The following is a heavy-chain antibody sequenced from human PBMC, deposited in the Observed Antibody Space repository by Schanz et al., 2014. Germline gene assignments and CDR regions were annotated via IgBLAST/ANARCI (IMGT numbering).Heavy chain of an antibody. CDR1: GYTFTGHH. V-gene: IGHV1-2*02. CDR2: INPNSGDR. D-gene: IGHD6-13*01. Sequence: QVQLLQSGAEVKKPGASVKVSCKASGYTFTGHHMHWVRQAPGQGLEWMGWINPNSGDRNYAQKFQGRVTMTRNTSTSTVYMDLSSLSFGDTAVYYCATERVGFSNSLDPWGQGTLVTVSS. CDR3: ATERVGFSNSLDP. J-gene: IGHJ5*02.